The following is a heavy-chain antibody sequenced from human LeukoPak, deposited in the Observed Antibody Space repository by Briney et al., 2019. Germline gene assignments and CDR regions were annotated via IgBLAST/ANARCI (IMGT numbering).Heavy chain of an antibody. CDR3: ARGIIFRYVVLMVYYYFDY. V-gene: IGHV4-34*01. CDR2: INHSGST. D-gene: IGHD2-8*01. Sequence: SETLSLTCAVYGGSFSGYYWSWIRQPPGEGLGWIGEINHSGSTNYNPSLKSRVTISVDTSKNQFSLKLSSVTAADTAVYYCARGIIFRYVVLMVYYYFDYWGQGTLVTVSS. J-gene: IGHJ4*02. CDR1: GGSFSGYY.